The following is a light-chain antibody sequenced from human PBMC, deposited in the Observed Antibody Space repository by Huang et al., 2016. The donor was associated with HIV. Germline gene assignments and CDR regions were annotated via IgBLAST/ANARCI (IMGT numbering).Light chain of an antibody. CDR2: AAA. J-gene: IGKJ4*01. CDR1: QSVSSSY. Sequence: ETVLTQSPGTLSLSPGERATLSCRASQSVSSSYLAWYQQKPGQAPRLLIYAAASRDTGIPDRFSGSGSATDFTLTISRLEPEDFAVYYCQQYGSSRLTFGGGTKVEIK. CDR3: QQYGSSRLT. V-gene: IGKV3-20*01.